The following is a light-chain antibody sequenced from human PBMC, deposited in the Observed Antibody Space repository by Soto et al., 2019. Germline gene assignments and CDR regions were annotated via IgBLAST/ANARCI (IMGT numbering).Light chain of an antibody. CDR1: QSVSSTY. CDR2: GAS. CDR3: QQYNNWPQT. Sequence: EIVLTQSPGTLSLSPGERATLSCRASQSVSSTYLAWCQQKPGQAPRLLIYGASNRATGIPDRFSGSGSGTEFTLTISSLQSEDFAVYYCQQYNNWPQTFGQGTKVDIK. V-gene: IGKV3D-15*01. J-gene: IGKJ1*01.